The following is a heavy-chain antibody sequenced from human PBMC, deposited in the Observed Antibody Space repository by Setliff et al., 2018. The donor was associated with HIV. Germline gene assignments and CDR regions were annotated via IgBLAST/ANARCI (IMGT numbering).Heavy chain of an antibody. CDR1: GFAFTNYG. D-gene: IGHD3-10*01. J-gene: IGHJ4*02. Sequence: ASVKVSCKTSGFAFTNYGFTWVRRAPGQGLEWMGWISAYSGETFSTLKFRDRVTLTTDTSTNTAHMELRSLTYGYTAVYFCARGWDYGVRKPEDWGQGTLVTVS. CDR3: ARGWDYGVRKPED. CDR2: ISAYSGET. V-gene: IGHV1-18*01.